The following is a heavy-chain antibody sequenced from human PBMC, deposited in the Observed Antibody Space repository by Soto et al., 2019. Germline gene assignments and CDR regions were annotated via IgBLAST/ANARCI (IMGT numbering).Heavy chain of an antibody. CDR1: GGSISSSSYY. Sequence: SETLSLTCTVSGGSISSSSYYWGWIRQPPGKGLEWIGYIYYSGSTNYNPSLKSRVTISVDTSKNQFSLRLSSVTAADTAVYYCARLLRYFDWTSYYYYGMDVWGQGTTVTVS. CDR2: IYYSGST. J-gene: IGHJ6*02. CDR3: ARLLRYFDWTSYYYYGMDV. V-gene: IGHV4-61*05. D-gene: IGHD3-9*01.